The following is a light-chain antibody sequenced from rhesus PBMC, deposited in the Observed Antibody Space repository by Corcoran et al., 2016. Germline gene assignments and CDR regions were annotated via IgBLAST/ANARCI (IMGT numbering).Light chain of an antibody. J-gene: IGKJ4*01. CDR1: QGINNY. V-gene: IGKV1-66*01. CDR3: QQYNNSPLT. Sequence: DIQMTQSPSSLSASVGDRVTITCRASQGINNYLSWYQQKPGKAPKPLIYYESSLETGLPSRFSGSKSGTYYTLTISSLQPEDIATYYCQQYNNSPLTFGGGTKVEIK. CDR2: YES.